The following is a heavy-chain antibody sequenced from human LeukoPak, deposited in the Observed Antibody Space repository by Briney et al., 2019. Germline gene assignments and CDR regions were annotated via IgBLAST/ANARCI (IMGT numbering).Heavy chain of an antibody. CDR2: INHSGST. J-gene: IGHJ4*02. V-gene: IGHV4-34*01. Sequence: SETLSLTCAVYGGSFSGYYWSWIRQPPGKGLEWIGEINHSGSTNYNPSLKSRVTISVDTSKNQFSLKLSSVTAADTAVYYCAKGRGYGFYWGQGTLVTISS. CDR1: GGSFSGYY. D-gene: IGHD6-25*01. CDR3: AKGRGYGFY.